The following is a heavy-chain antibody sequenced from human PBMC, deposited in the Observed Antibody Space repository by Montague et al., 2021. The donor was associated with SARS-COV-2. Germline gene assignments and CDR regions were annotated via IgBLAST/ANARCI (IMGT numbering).Heavy chain of an antibody. CDR2: ITYDGIDK. D-gene: IGHD4/OR15-4a*01. CDR3: ARDRVPPDYGDASDL. CDR1: GFIFSNFA. J-gene: IGHJ3*01. Sequence: SLRLSCAASGFIFSNFAFHWVRQAPGKGLEWVAIITYDGIDKFYADSVKGRFTISRDNSKNTLYLRLNSLTPEDTAVYYCARDRVPPDYGDASDLWGRGKVGTVSS. V-gene: IGHV3-30*04.